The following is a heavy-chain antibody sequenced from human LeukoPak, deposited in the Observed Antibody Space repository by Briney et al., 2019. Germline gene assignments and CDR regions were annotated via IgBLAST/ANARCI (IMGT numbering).Heavy chain of an antibody. CDR1: GGSVSSSIYY. CDR3: ASRNDILTGYVFDF. Sequence: SETLSLTCTVSGGSVSSSIYYWGWIRQPPGKGLEWIGSIYYSGSTSYNPSLKSRVTISVDTSKNQFSLKLTSVTAADTAVYYCASRNDILTGYVFDFWGQRTLVTLSS. J-gene: IGHJ4*02. V-gene: IGHV4-39*01. D-gene: IGHD3-9*01. CDR2: IYYSGST.